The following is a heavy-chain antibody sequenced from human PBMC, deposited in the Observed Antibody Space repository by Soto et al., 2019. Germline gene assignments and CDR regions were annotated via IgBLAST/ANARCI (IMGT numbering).Heavy chain of an antibody. CDR1: GGTFSSYA. V-gene: IGHV1-69*12. CDR2: IIPIFGTA. J-gene: IGHJ3*02. CDR3: ARLVSPSRRHPPTRAFDI. D-gene: IGHD6-13*01. Sequence: QVQLVQSGAEVKKPGSSVKVSCKASGGTFSSYAISWVRQAPGQGLEWMGGIIPIFGTANYAQKFQGRVTITADESTSTAYMELSSLRSEDTAVYYCARLVSPSRRHPPTRAFDIWGQGTMVTVSS.